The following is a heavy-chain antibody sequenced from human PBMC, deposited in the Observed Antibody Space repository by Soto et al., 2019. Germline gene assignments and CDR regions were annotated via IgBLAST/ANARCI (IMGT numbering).Heavy chain of an antibody. CDR2: SNAGNGNT. CDR3: ARRAPGYSSGWYMSWFDP. Sequence: QVQLVQSGAEVKKPGASVKVSCKASGYTFTSYAMHWVRQAPGQRLEWMGWSNAGNGNTKYSQKFQGRVTITRDTSASTAYMELSSLRSEDTAVYYCARRAPGYSSGWYMSWFDPWGQGTLVTVSS. D-gene: IGHD6-19*01. J-gene: IGHJ5*02. CDR1: GYTFTSYA. V-gene: IGHV1-3*01.